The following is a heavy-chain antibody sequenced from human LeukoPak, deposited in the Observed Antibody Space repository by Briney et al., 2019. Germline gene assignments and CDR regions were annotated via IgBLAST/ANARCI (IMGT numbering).Heavy chain of an antibody. V-gene: IGHV3-48*01. D-gene: IGHD3-10*01. CDR1: GFTFSRSN. CDR3: AKSWDAFDF. Sequence: GGSLRLSCAASGFTFSRSNMNWVRQAPGKGLEWLSYISSDSSAIYYADAVKGRFTISRDNSKNTLYLQMNTLRAEDTAIYYCAKSWDAFDFWGQGTMVTVSS. CDR2: ISSDSSAI. J-gene: IGHJ3*01.